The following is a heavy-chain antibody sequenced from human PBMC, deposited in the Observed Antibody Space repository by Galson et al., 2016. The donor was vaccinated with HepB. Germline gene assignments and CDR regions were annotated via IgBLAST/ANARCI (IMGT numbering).Heavy chain of an antibody. V-gene: IGHV3-15*01. CDR1: GFTFSTYG. J-gene: IGHJ4*02. CDR2: IHSRTDGGTT. D-gene: IGHD3-16*01. CDR3: KTRIDPFAGDR. Sequence: SLRLSCAASGFTFSTYGMHWVRQARGKGLEWVGRIHSRTDGGTTDYAAPVKGRFIISRDDSKNTLYLQMNSLKIEDTAVYYCKTRIDPFAGDRWGQGTRVTVSS.